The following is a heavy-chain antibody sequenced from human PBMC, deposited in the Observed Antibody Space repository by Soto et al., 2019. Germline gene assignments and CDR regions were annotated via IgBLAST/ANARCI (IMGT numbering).Heavy chain of an antibody. J-gene: IGHJ6*02. Sequence: SVKVSCKASGGTFSSYAISWVRQAPGQGLEWMGGIIPIFGTANYAQKFQGRVTITADESTSTAYMELSSLRSEDTAVYYCARHIVVVTATRYYYYGMDVWGQGTTVTVSS. D-gene: IGHD2-21*02. CDR3: ARHIVVVTATRYYYYGMDV. CDR1: GGTFSSYA. CDR2: IIPIFGTA. V-gene: IGHV1-69*13.